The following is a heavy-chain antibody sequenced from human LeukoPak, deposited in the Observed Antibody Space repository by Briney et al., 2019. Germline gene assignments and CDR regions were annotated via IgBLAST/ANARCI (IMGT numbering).Heavy chain of an antibody. J-gene: IGHJ6*02. V-gene: IGHV1-2*02. CDR3: ARAVYCGGYCFSNYYYGMDV. CDR1: GYIFTGYY. Sequence: ASGKVSCMASGYIFTGYYLHWVRQAPGQGLEWMGWINPYSGDTSYAQRFQGRVTMTGDTSISTAYMELTSLRSDDTAVYYCARAVYCGGYCFSNYYYGMDVCGQGTTVTVSS. CDR2: INPYSGDT. D-gene: IGHD2-21*02.